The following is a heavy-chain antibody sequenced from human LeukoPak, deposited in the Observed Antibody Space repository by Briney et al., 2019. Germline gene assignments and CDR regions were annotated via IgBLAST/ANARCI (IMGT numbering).Heavy chain of an antibody. CDR2: ISAYNDNT. D-gene: IGHD2-2*01. V-gene: IGHV1-18*01. Sequence: ASVKVSCKASGYTFTSYGISWVRQAPGQGLEWMGWISAYNDNTNYAQKLQGRVTMTTDTSTSTAYMELRSLRSDDTAVYYCARDPDCSSTSCYYYYGMDVWGQGTTVTVSS. CDR3: ARDPDCSSTSCYYYYGMDV. J-gene: IGHJ6*02. CDR1: GYTFTSYG.